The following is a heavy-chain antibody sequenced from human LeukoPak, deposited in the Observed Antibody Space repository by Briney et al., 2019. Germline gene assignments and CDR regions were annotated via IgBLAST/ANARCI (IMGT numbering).Heavy chain of an antibody. CDR1: GFTFSSYG. D-gene: IGHD5-12*01. J-gene: IGHJ4*02. CDR2: IWYDGSNK. CDR3: ARGRSAYGLNFDY. V-gene: IGHV3-33*01. Sequence: GGSLKLSCAASGFTFSSYGMHWVRQAPGKGLEWVAVIWYDGSNKYYADSVKGRFTISRDNPKNTLYLQTNSLRDEDTAVYFCARGRSAYGLNFDYWGQGTLVTVSS.